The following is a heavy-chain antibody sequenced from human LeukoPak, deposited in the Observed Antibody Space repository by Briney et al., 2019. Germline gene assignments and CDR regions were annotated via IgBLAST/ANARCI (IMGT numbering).Heavy chain of an antibody. J-gene: IGHJ4*02. CDR2: INPNSGGT. CDR1: GYTFTGYY. Sequence: ASVKVSCKASGYTFTGYYIHWVRQAPGQGLEWMGWINPNSGGTNYAQKFQGRVTMTRDTSISTAYMELSRLRSDDTAVYYCARDRVTMVRGVRSPFDYWGQGTLVTVSS. D-gene: IGHD3-10*01. V-gene: IGHV1-2*02. CDR3: ARDRVTMVRGVRSPFDY.